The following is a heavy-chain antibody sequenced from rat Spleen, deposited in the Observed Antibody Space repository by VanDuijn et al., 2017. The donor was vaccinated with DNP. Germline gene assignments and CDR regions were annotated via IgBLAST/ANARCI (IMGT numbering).Heavy chain of an antibody. J-gene: IGHJ2*01. CDR2: ISTSGNRP. V-gene: IGHV5-46*01. D-gene: IGHD1-9*01. CDR1: GFTFSSFP. Sequence: EVQLVESGGGLVQPGRSMKLSCAASGFTFSSFPMAWVRQAPTKGLEWVATISTSGNRPYYPDSVNGRFTISRDNTKNSLYLQMNSLKSEDTATYYCARHSRTTAITEYFDSWGQGVMVTVSS. CDR3: ARHSRTTAITEYFDS.